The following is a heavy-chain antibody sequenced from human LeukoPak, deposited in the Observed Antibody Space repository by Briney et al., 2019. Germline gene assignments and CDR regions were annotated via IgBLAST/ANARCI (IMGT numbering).Heavy chain of an antibody. CDR3: AELGITMIGGV. CDR2: IKSKTDGGTT. Sequence: PGGSLRLSCAASGFTFGNAWMSWVRQAPGKGLEWVGRIKSKTDGGTTDYAAPVKGRFTISRDDSKNTPYLQMNSLRAEDTAVYYCAELGITMIGGVWGKGTTVTISS. V-gene: IGHV3-15*01. CDR1: GFTFGNAW. D-gene: IGHD3-10*02. J-gene: IGHJ6*04.